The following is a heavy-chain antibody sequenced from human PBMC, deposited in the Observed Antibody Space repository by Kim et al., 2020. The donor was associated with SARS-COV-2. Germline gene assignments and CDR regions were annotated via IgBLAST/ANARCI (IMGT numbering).Heavy chain of an antibody. CDR3: ARAPWSRLRGPTYSYYGMDV. CDR2: IAYDGSNK. CDR1: GFTFRRCA. D-gene: IGHD3-10*01. J-gene: IGHJ6*02. V-gene: IGHV3-30-3*01. Sequence: GGSLRLSCAASGFTFRRCAIHWFRQAPGKGIEWVAAIAYDGSNKNDADSVKVRFTISRDNSKNPLYLKMNSLRSEDTALYYCARAPWSRLRGPTYSYYGMDVWGQGTTVTVSS.